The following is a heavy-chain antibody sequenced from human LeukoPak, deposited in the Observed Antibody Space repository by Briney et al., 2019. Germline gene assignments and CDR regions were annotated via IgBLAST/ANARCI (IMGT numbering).Heavy chain of an antibody. V-gene: IGHV3-33*01. CDR3: ARSNYVWGSYRPRQSDAFDI. CDR2: IWYDGSNK. Sequence: PGRSLRLSCAASGFTFSSYGMHWVRQAPGKGLEWVAVIWYDGSNKYYADSVKGRFTISRDNSKNTLYLQMNSLRAEDTAVYYCARSNYVWGSYRPRQSDAFDIWGQGTMVTVSS. CDR1: GFTFSSYG. D-gene: IGHD3-16*02. J-gene: IGHJ3*02.